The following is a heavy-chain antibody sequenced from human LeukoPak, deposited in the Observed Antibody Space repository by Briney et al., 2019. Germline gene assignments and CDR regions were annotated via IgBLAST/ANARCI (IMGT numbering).Heavy chain of an antibody. Sequence: GGSLRLSCAASGFTFSSYSMNWVRQAPVKGQEWVSSISSSSSYIYYADSVKGRFTISRDNAKNSLYLQMNSLRAEDTAVYYCARSQGGYQLSFYYYYMDVWGKGTTVTVSS. CDR2: ISSSSSYI. J-gene: IGHJ6*03. CDR3: ARSQGGYQLSFYYYYMDV. D-gene: IGHD2-2*01. CDR1: GFTFSSYS. V-gene: IGHV3-21*01.